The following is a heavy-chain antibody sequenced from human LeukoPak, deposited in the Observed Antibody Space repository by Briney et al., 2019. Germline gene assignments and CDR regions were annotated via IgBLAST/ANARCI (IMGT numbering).Heavy chain of an antibody. V-gene: IGHV4-4*07. J-gene: IGHJ5*02. CDR1: GGSISSYY. Sequence: SETLSLTCTVSGGSISSYYWSWIRQPAGKGLEWIGRIYTSGSTNYNPSLKSRGTMSVDKSKNQFSLKLRSVNAADKAVYYCARVNGGDQWELITSWFDPWGQGTLVSVSS. CDR2: IYTSGST. D-gene: IGHD1-26*01. CDR3: ARVNGGDQWELITSWFDP.